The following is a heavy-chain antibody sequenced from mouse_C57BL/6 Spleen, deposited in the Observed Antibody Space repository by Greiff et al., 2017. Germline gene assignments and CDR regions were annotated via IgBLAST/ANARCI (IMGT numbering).Heavy chain of an antibody. D-gene: IGHD1-1*01. J-gene: IGHJ1*03. CDR3: ARGGGYYGSSWYFDV. Sequence: QVQLKQPGAELVMPGASVKLSCKASGYTFTSYWMHWVKQRPGQGLEWIGEIDPSDSYTNYNQKFKGKSTLTVDKYSSTAYMQLSSLTSEDSAVYYCARGGGYYGSSWYFDVWGTGTTVTVSS. V-gene: IGHV1-69*01. CDR1: GYTFTSYW. CDR2: IDPSDSYT.